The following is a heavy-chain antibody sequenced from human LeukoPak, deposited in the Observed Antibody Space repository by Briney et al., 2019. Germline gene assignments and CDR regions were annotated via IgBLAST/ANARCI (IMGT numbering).Heavy chain of an antibody. CDR3: ARDNYGRYFDY. V-gene: IGHV3-21*01. Sequence: PGGSLRLSCAASGFTFSTYNMNWVRQAPGKGLEWVSSITSTSSYMYYADSVKGRFTISRDNAQNSLYLHMGSLRAEDTAVYYCARDNYGRYFDYWGQGTLVTVSS. J-gene: IGHJ4*02. CDR2: ITSTSSYM. CDR1: GFTFSTYN. D-gene: IGHD4-11*01.